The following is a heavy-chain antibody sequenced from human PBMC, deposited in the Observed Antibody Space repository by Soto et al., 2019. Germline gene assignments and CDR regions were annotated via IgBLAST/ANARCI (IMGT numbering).Heavy chain of an antibody. CDR2: MNPNSGNT. CDR3: ARGRGAYGSGSYYIGFDP. V-gene: IGHV1-8*01. CDR1: GYTFTSYD. Sequence: QVQLVQSGAEVKKPGASVKVSCKASGYTFTSYDINWVQQATGQGLEWMGWMNPNSGNTGYAQKFQGRVTMTRDTSISTAYMELSSLRSEDTAVYYCARGRGAYGSGSYYIGFDPWGQGTLVTVSS. D-gene: IGHD3-10*01. J-gene: IGHJ5*02.